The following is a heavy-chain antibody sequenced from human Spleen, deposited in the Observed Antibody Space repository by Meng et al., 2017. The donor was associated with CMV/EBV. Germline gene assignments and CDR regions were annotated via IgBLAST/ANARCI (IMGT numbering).Heavy chain of an antibody. D-gene: IGHD6-13*01. CDR2: MYYSGKT. V-gene: IGHV4-59*01. CDR3: ARAIAAADNWFDP. CDR1: GGSISGYY. J-gene: IGHJ5*02. Sequence: GSLRLSCTVSGGSISGYYWSWIRQPPGKGLEWLGYMYYSGKTKYNPVLESRVTISLDTSKNQFSLNLRSVTAADTAVYYCARAIAAADNWFDPWGQGTLVTVSS.